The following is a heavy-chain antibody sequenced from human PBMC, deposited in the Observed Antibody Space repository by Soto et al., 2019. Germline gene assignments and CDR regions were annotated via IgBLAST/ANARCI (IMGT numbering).Heavy chain of an antibody. Sequence: PSETLSLTCTVSGGSISSGDYYWSWIRQHPGKGLEWIGYIYDSGSTYYNPSLKSRVTMSLDTSKNQLSLKLTSVTAADTAVYYCARVNLDYVTGMDVWGQGTTVTVSS. CDR2: IYDSGST. V-gene: IGHV4-31*03. J-gene: IGHJ6*02. D-gene: IGHD4-17*01. CDR1: GGSISSGDYY. CDR3: ARVNLDYVTGMDV.